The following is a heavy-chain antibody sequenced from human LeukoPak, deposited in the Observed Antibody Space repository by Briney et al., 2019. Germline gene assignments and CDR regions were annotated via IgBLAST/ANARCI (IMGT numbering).Heavy chain of an antibody. V-gene: IGHV4-59*01. Sequence: KSSQTLSLTCTVSGGSISSYYWSWIRQPPGKGLEWIGYIYYSGSTNYNPSLKSRVTISVDTSKNQFSLKLSSVTAADTAVYYCARGGLRLRFDPWGQGTLVTVSS. CDR1: GGSISSYY. D-gene: IGHD5-12*01. CDR3: ARGGLRLRFDP. J-gene: IGHJ5*02. CDR2: IYYSGST.